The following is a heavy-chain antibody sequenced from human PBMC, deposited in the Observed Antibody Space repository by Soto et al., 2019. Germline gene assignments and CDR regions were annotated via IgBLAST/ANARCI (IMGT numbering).Heavy chain of an antibody. V-gene: IGHV3-30*18. CDR3: AKDLRFAGSGSSY. Sequence: PGGSLRLSCAAPGFTFSSYGMHWVRQAPGKGLEWVAVISYDGSNKYYADSVKGRFTISRDNSKNTLYLQMNSLRAEDTAVYYCAKDLRFAGSGSSYWGQGTLVTVSS. CDR2: ISYDGSNK. D-gene: IGHD3-10*01. J-gene: IGHJ4*02. CDR1: GFTFSSYG.